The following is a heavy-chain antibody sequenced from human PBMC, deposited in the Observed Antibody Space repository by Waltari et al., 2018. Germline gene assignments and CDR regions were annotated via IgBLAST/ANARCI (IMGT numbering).Heavy chain of an antibody. J-gene: IGHJ4*02. CDR2: ISYDGSNK. V-gene: IGHV3-30-3*01. Sequence: VQLLESGGGLVQPGGSLRLSCAASGFTFSSYAMSWVRQAQGKGLEWVSVISYDGSNKYYADSVKGRFTISRDNSKSTLYLQMNSLRAEDTAVYYCARDQGGQWELAFDYWGQGTLVTVSS. CDR3: ARDQGGQWELAFDY. CDR1: GFTFSSYA. D-gene: IGHD1-26*01.